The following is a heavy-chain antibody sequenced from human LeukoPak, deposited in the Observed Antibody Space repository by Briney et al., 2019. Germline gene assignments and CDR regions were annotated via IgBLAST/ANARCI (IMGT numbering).Heavy chain of an antibody. CDR2: ISSNGGST. V-gene: IGHV3-64*01. J-gene: IGHJ4*02. Sequence: GGSLRLSCAASGITLSNYWIHWVRQAPGKGLEYVSAISSNGGSTYYANSVKGRFTISRDNSKNTLYLQMGSLRAEDMAVYYCARESQLAYFDYWGQGTLVTVSS. CDR1: GITLSNYW. D-gene: IGHD3-10*01. CDR3: ARESQLAYFDY.